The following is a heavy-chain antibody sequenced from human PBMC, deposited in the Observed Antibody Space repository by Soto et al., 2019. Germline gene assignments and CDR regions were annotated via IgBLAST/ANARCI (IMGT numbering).Heavy chain of an antibody. J-gene: IGHJ4*02. CDR2: ISYDGSNK. D-gene: IGHD6-19*01. CDR1: GFTFSSYG. V-gene: IGHV3-30*18. Sequence: QVQLVESGGGVVQPGRSLRLSCAASGFTFSSYGMHWVRQAPGKGLEWVAVISYDGSNKYYADSVKGRFTISRDNSKNTLYLQMNSLRAEDTAVYYCAKDVYSGGWGGLDYWGQGTLVTVSS. CDR3: AKDVYSGGWGGLDY.